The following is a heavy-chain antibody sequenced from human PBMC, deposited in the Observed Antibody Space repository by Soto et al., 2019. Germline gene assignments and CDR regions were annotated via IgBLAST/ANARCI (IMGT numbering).Heavy chain of an antibody. J-gene: IGHJ4*02. CDR2: VYWDDDH. Sequence: QITLKESGPTLVRPTQTLTLTCTFSGFSLSTSGVGVGWIRQPPGKALEWLALVYWDDDHRYSPSLRTRLTITKDTSRNQVVLTMTKLDPADTATYYCAREMYHNTYFDSWGQGTLVTVFS. V-gene: IGHV2-5*02. CDR3: AREMYHNTYFDS. CDR1: GFSLSTSGVG. D-gene: IGHD1-1*01.